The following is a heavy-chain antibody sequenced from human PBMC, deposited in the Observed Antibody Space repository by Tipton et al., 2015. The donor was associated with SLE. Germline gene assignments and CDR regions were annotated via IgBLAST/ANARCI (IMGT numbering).Heavy chain of an antibody. J-gene: IGHJ3*02. D-gene: IGHD5-18*01. V-gene: IGHV6-1*01. CDR1: GDSVSSNSAT. CDR2: TYYRSKWYN. CDR3: VRERDYTYDTDAFGI. Sequence: PGLVKPSQTLSLTCAISGDSVSSNSATWNWIRQSPSRGLEWLGRTYYRSKWYNDYAVSVKSRITINPDTSKNQFSLQLNSVTPEDTAVYYYVRERDYTYDTDAFGIWGQGTMVTVSS.